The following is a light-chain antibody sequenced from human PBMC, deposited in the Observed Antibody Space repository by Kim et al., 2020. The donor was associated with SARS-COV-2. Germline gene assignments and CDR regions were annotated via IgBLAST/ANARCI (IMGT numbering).Light chain of an antibody. J-gene: IGKJ5*01. CDR1: RSITSNY. Sequence: SPGERATPSGRASRSITSNYLAWYQQKPGQAPRLLIYIAYTRATGIPDRFSGSGSGTEFTLTISRLEPEDFAVYYCHQYGSSPSTFGQGTRLEIK. CDR2: IAY. CDR3: HQYGSSPST. V-gene: IGKV3-20*01.